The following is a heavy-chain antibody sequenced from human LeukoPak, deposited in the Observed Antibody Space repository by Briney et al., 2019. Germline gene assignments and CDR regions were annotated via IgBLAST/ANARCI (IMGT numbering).Heavy chain of an antibody. CDR3: AGGSPDASDI. V-gene: IGHV1-69*06. CDR1: GGTFSSYT. D-gene: IGHD3-16*01. J-gene: IGHJ3*02. CDR2: IIPMYGTA. Sequence: GASVKVSCKASGGTFSSYTISWVRQAPGQGLEWMGGIIPMYGTAKYAQKFQGRVTITADKSTSTAYMELSSLRSEDTAVYYCAGGSPDASDIWGQGTMVTVSS.